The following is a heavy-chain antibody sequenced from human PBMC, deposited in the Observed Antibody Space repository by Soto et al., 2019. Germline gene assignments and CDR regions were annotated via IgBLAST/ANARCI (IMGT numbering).Heavy chain of an antibody. CDR2: ISGSGAST. D-gene: IGHD6-6*01. Sequence: EVQLLESGGGLVQPGGSLRLSCAASGFTFGNYAINWVRQAPGKGLEWVSSISGSGASTFYADSVKGRFTVSRDNSQNTLSLQMNSLRVEDTAVSYCASRARPRSSYFDYWGQGTLVTVSS. V-gene: IGHV3-23*01. J-gene: IGHJ4*02. CDR3: ASRARPRSSYFDY. CDR1: GFTFGNYA.